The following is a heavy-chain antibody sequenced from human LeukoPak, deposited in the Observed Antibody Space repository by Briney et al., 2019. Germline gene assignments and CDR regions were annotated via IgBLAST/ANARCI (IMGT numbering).Heavy chain of an antibody. J-gene: IGHJ4*02. Sequence: GGSLRLSSAASGFTFSTYAMTWVRQAPGKGLEWVSSISGSGGSTYYADSVKGRFTISRDNSKNTLDLQMNSLRAEDTAVFYCAKATRDNSGCLDYWGQGTLVTVSS. CDR1: GFTFSTYA. CDR2: ISGSGGST. D-gene: IGHD6-19*01. CDR3: AKATRDNSGCLDY. V-gene: IGHV3-23*01.